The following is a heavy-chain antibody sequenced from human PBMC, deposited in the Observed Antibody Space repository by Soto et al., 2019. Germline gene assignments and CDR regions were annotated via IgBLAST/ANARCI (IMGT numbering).Heavy chain of an antibody. D-gene: IGHD2-21*01. Sequence: PFQPLRLTCTVSDGYIRDVGYYCILIRQHPGKGLEWIGYIYYSGSTYYNPSLKSRVTISVDTSKNQFSLKLSSVTAADTAVYHCARAPGGGGFDPWGQGPLVSVSS. CDR1: DGYIRDVGYY. V-gene: IGHV4-31*03. J-gene: IGHJ5*02. CDR2: IYYSGST. CDR3: ARAPGGGGFDP.